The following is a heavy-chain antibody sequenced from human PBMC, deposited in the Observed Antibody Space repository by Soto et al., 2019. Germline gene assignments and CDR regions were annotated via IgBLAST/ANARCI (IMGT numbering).Heavy chain of an antibody. V-gene: IGHV5-51*01. CDR2: IYPGDSDT. CDR3: ARQCDSSGYFAVDFDY. CDR1: GYSFTSYW. D-gene: IGHD3-22*01. J-gene: IGHJ4*02. Sequence: LGESLKISCKGSGYSFTSYWIGWVRQMPGKGLEWMGIIYPGDSDTRYSPSFQGQVTISADKSISTAYLQWSSLKASDTAMYYCARQCDSSGYFAVDFDYWGQGTLVNVSS.